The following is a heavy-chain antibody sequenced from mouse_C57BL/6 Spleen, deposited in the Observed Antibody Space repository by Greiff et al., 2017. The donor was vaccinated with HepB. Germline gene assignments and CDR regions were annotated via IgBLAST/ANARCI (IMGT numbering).Heavy chain of an antibody. D-gene: IGHD1-1*01. CDR2: IDPENGDT. V-gene: IGHV14-4*01. J-gene: IGHJ2*01. Sequence: EVQLQQSGAELVRPGASVKLSCTASGFNIKDDYMHWVKQRPEQGLEWIGWIDPENGDTEYASKFQGKATITADTSSNTAYLQLSSLTSEDTAVYYWTTFKYYGSSWGDYWGQGTTLTVSS. CDR3: TTFKYYGSSWGDY. CDR1: GFNIKDDY.